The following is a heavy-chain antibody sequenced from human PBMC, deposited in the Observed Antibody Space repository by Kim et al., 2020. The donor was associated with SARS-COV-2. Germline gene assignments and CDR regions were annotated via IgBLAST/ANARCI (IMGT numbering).Heavy chain of an antibody. Sequence: DYAAPVKGGITSSRDDSTNTLYLQMNSVKTADTAVYYCTTVGYYLYYFDYWGPGTLVTVSS. CDR3: TTVGYYLYYFDY. D-gene: IGHD3-22*01. V-gene: IGHV3-15*01. J-gene: IGHJ4*01.